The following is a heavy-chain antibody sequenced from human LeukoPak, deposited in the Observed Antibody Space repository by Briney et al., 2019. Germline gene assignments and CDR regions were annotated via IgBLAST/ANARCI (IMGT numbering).Heavy chain of an antibody. Sequence: PGGSLRLSCAASGCTFSSYAMSWVRQAPGKGLEWVSAISGSGGSTYYADSVKGRFTISRDNSKNTLYLQMNSLRAEDTVVYYCASSAAILIGYYFDYWGQGTLVTVSS. J-gene: IGHJ4*02. CDR3: ASSAAILIGYYFDY. D-gene: IGHD2-2*01. V-gene: IGHV3-23*01. CDR1: GCTFSSYA. CDR2: ISGSGGST.